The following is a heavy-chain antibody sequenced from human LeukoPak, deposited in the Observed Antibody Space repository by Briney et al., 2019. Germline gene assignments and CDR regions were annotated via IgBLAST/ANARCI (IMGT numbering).Heavy chain of an antibody. V-gene: IGHV3-48*03. Sequence: GGSLRLSCAASGFTFSSYEMNWVRQAPGKGLEWVSYISSSGSTIYYADSVKGRFTISRDNAKNSLYLQMNSLRAEDTAVYYCAKITGGMVRGVIIDAFDIWGQGTMVTVSS. CDR3: AKITGGMVRGVIIDAFDI. CDR1: GFTFSSYE. J-gene: IGHJ3*02. D-gene: IGHD3-10*01. CDR2: ISSSGSTI.